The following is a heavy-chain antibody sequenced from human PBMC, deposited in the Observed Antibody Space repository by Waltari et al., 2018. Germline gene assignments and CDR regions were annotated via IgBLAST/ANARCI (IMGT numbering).Heavy chain of an antibody. CDR3: ARGDSSGWLFDY. CDR2: IVPDGSRN. J-gene: IGHJ4*02. CDR1: GFPFRPNW. Sequence: EVQLVESGGGLVQPGGSMRLSCAASGFPFRPNWMGWVRQAPGKGLEWVANIVPDGSRNNYVDSVKGRFTISRDNAKNSLSLRMNSLGVEDTAVYYCARGDSSGWLFDYWGQGTLVTVSS. D-gene: IGHD6-19*01. V-gene: IGHV3-7*01.